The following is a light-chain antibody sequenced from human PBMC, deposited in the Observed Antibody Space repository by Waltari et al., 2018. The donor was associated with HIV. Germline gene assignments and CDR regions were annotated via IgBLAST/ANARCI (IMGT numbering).Light chain of an antibody. CDR1: TFGRKS. CDR3: QVWDSSNHHVV. V-gene: IGLV3-21*01. J-gene: IGLJ3*02. CDR2: FNS. Sequence: SFALTNPPQVPVAPETAAPLPGVGGTFGRKSVHWYKQHAGQAPVLVIRFNSDRPSGIPDRFSGSNSGNTATLTITRVEVGDEADYYCQVWDSSNHHVVSGGGTELTVL.